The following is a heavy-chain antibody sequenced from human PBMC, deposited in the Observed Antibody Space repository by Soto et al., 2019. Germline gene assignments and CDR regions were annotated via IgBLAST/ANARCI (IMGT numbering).Heavy chain of an antibody. CDR1: GYSFTNYW. J-gene: IGHJ5*02. CDR2: IYPGDSDT. V-gene: IGHV5-51*01. CDR3: ARRVYYDSSNWFDP. D-gene: IGHD3-22*01. Sequence: EVQLVQSGAEVKKPGESLKISCQASGYSFTNYWIAWVRQMPGKGLEWMGMIYPGDSDTKYSPSFQGQVTMSADKSINTAYLQWSSLKASDTAVYYCARRVYYDSSNWFDPWGQGTLVTVSS.